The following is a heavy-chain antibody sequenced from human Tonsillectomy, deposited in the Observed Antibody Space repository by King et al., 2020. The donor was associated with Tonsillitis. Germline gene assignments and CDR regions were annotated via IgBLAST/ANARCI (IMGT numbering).Heavy chain of an antibody. Sequence: VQLQESGPGLVKPSETLSLTCTVSGGSISSYYWSWIRQPPGKGLEWIGYIYYGGRTNYNPSLQSRVSISADTSKNHFSLRLRSVTAADTAVYYCARDFGSGTYYNRPLYHWGPGALVTVSS. CDR1: GGSISSYY. CDR3: ARDFGSGTYYNRPLYH. J-gene: IGHJ5*02. CDR2: IYYGGRT. V-gene: IGHV4-59*01. D-gene: IGHD3-10*01.